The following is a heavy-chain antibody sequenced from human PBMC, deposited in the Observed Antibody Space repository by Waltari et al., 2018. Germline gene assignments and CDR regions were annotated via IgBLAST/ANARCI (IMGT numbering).Heavy chain of an antibody. CDR1: GGSFSGSY. J-gene: IGHJ6*02. CDR3: VRLEDCTGPGGHCYSGDPFALDV. D-gene: IGHD2-15*01. V-gene: IGHV4-34*02. Sequence: QVQLQQWGAGLLQSSETLSLTCAVYGGSFSGSYWGWARQPPGKGLEWIGEINHAGYTNHNPSLRSRVTMSADTSKSQFSLKLNSVTAADTAVYYCVRLEDCTGPGGHCYSGDPFALDVWGQGTTVTVSS. CDR2: INHAGYT.